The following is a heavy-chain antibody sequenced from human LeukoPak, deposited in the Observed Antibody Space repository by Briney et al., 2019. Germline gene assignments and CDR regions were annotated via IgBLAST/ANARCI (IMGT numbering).Heavy chain of an antibody. J-gene: IGHJ6*03. CDR3: ARVMTAYYYYMDV. Sequence: GGSLRLSCAASGFTFSDYYMSWIRQAPGKGLEWVSYISSSGSTIYYADSVKGRFTISRDNAKNSLYLQMNSLRAEDTAVYYCARVMTAYYYYMDVWGKGTTVTVSS. V-gene: IGHV3-11*04. CDR1: GFTFSDYY. CDR2: ISSSGSTI.